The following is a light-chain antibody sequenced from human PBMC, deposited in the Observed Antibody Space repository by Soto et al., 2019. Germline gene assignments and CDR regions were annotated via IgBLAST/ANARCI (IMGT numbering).Light chain of an antibody. CDR3: QQSYSTPRT. V-gene: IGKV1-39*01. Sequence: DIQMTQSPSSLSASVGDRVTITCRASQNISSYLNWYQQKPGKAPKLLSDAASSLQSGVTSRFSGSGSGTEFTLSISSLQPEDFATYYCQQSYSTPRTFGQGTKVEIK. J-gene: IGKJ1*01. CDR2: AAS. CDR1: QNISSY.